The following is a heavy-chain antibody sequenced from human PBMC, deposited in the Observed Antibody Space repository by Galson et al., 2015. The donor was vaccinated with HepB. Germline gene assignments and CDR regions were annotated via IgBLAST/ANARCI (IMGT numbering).Heavy chain of an antibody. V-gene: IGHV1-8*01. CDR1: GYTFTSYD. Sequence: SVKVSCKASGYTFTSYDINWVRQATGQGLEWMGWMNPNSGNTGYAQKFQGRVTMTRNTSISTAYMELSSLRSEDAAVYYCARGFYDILTGYSDAFDIWGQGTMVTVSS. CDR3: ARGFYDILTGYSDAFDI. D-gene: IGHD3-9*01. J-gene: IGHJ3*02. CDR2: MNPNSGNT.